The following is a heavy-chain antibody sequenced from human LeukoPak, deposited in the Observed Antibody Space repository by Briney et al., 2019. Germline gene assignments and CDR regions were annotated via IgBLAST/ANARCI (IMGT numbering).Heavy chain of an antibody. Sequence: PGGSLRLSCAASGFTFSDHYMSWIRQAPGKGLEWLSKISGSRSHTNYADSVKGRVTISRDNAKNSVYLQMNSLRAEDTAVYYCAREFYYRMDVWGQGTTVTVSS. J-gene: IGHJ6*02. CDR2: ISGSRSHT. CDR3: AREFYYRMDV. V-gene: IGHV3-11*06. CDR1: GFTFSDHY.